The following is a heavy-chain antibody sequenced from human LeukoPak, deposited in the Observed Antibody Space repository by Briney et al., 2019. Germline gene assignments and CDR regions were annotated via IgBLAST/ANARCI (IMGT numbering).Heavy chain of an antibody. D-gene: IGHD2-2*01. CDR1: GGTFSSYA. CDR2: IIPIFGTA. Sequence: SVKVSCKASGGTFSSYAISWVRQAPGQGLEWMRRIIPIFGTANYAQKFQGRVTITTDESTSTAYMELSSLRSEDTAVYYCARGNVVVVPAAIGLDYYYYMDVWGKGTTVTVSS. V-gene: IGHV1-69*05. CDR3: ARGNVVVVPAAIGLDYYYYMDV. J-gene: IGHJ6*03.